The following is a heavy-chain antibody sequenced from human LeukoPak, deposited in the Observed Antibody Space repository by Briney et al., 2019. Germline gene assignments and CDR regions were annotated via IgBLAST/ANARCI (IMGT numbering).Heavy chain of an antibody. CDR2: MYQTGST. V-gene: IGHV4-59*06. D-gene: IGHD3-10*01. CDR1: GGSISSYY. CDR3: YGSGY. Sequence: SETLSLTCTVSGGSISSYYWSWIRQPPGKGLEWIGYMYQTGSTYYNPSLKSRVTISVDRSKNQFSLTLNSVTAADTAVYYCYGSGYWGQGTLVTVSS. J-gene: IGHJ4*02.